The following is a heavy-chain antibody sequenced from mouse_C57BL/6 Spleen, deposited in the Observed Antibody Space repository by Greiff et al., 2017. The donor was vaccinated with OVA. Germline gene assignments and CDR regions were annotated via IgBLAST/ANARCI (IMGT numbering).Heavy chain of an antibody. CDR1: GFTFSDYG. D-gene: IGHD1-1*01. J-gene: IGHJ4*01. V-gene: IGHV5-17*01. Sequence: EVHLVESGGGLVKPGGSLKLSCAASGFTFSDYGMHWFRQAPEKGLEWVAYISSGSSTIYYADTVKGRFTISRDNAKNTLFLQMTSLRSEDTAMYYCARQFITTVVDAMDYWGQGTSVTVSS. CDR3: ARQFITTVVDAMDY. CDR2: ISSGSSTI.